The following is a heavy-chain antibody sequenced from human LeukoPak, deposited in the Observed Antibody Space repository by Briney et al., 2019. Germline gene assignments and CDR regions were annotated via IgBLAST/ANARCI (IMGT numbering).Heavy chain of an antibody. CDR2: ISGSGGST. V-gene: IGHV3-23*01. J-gene: IGHJ5*02. D-gene: IGHD2-2*01. CDR1: GFTFSSYG. Sequence: GGSLSLSCAASGFTFSSYGMSWVRQAPGRGLEWVSAISGSGGSTYYADSVKGWFTISRDNSKNTLYLQMNSLRAEDTAVYYCAKDLKKYCSSTSCINANWFHPWGQGTLVTVSS. CDR3: AKDLKKYCSSTSCINANWFHP.